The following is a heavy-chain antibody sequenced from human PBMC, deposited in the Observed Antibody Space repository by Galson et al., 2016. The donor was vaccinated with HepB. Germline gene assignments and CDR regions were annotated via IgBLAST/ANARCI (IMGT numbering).Heavy chain of an antibody. Sequence: CAISGDSVSSNSAAWNWVRQSPSRGLEWLGRTYYRSKWYNDYPLSVKSRITIKADTSKNHFSLQLTSVTPEDSAIYYCARDSGLEGSGTYFQYWGQGTLVTVSS. V-gene: IGHV6-1*01. CDR3: ARDSGLEGSGTYFQY. CDR2: TYYRSKWYN. D-gene: IGHD3-10*01. CDR1: GDSVSSNSAA. J-gene: IGHJ4*02.